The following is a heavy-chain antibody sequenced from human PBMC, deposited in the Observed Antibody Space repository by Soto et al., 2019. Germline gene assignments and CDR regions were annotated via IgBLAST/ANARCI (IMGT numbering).Heavy chain of an antibody. J-gene: IGHJ4*02. CDR3: AKDLLPYGSGSQSDY. V-gene: IGHV3-30*18. CDR2: ISYDGSNK. D-gene: IGHD3-10*01. Sequence: GGSLRLSCAASGFTFSSYGMHWVRQAPGKGLEWVAVISYDGSNKYYADSVKGRFTISRDNSKNTLYLQMNSLRAEDTAVYYCAKDLLPYGSGSQSDYWGQGTLVTVSS. CDR1: GFTFSSYG.